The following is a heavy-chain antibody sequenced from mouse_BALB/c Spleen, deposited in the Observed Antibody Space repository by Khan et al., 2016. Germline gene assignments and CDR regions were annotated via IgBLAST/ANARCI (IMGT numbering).Heavy chain of an antibody. Sequence: EVQLQESGPSLVKPSQTLSLTCSVTGDSITSGYWNWIRKFPGNKLEYMGYISYSGGTYNNPSLNSRISITRDTSKNQYYLQLNSVTTEDTATYPRARYDGRSDVRGWDYGGQGLSVTVS. D-gene: IGHD1-1*01. CDR2: ISYSGGT. CDR1: GDSITSGY. J-gene: IGHJ4*01. V-gene: IGHV3-8*02. CDR3: ARYDGRSDVRGWDY.